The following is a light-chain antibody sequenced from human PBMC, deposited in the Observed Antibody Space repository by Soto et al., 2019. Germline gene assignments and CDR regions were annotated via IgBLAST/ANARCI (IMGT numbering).Light chain of an antibody. J-gene: IGLJ3*02. Sequence: SYELAQPPSVSVAPGKTATITCGGARIGSTSVHWYRQRPGQAPEMVISYDDNRPSGIPERFSGSNSGNTATLTISGVEAGDEADYYCQVRDSVSGHRVFGGGTKLTVL. V-gene: IGLV3-21*04. CDR1: RIGSTS. CDR2: YDD. CDR3: QVRDSVSGHRV.